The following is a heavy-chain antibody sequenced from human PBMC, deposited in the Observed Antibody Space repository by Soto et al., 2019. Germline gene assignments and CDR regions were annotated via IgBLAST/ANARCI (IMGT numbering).Heavy chain of an antibody. V-gene: IGHV3-30*03. J-gene: IGHJ6*02. CDR1: GFTFSSYG. Sequence: GGSLRLSCAASGFTFSSYGMHWVRQAPGKGLEWVAVISYDGSNKYYADSVKGRFTISRDNSKNTLYLQMNSLRAEDTAVYYCARSAWIQLWFDGLDVWGQGTTVTVSS. CDR3: ARSAWIQLWFDGLDV. D-gene: IGHD5-18*01. CDR2: ISYDGSNK.